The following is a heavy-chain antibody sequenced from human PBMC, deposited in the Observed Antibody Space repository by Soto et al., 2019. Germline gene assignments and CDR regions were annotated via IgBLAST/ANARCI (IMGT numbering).Heavy chain of an antibody. D-gene: IGHD2-15*01. Sequence: QITLKESGPTLVKPTHPLTLTCTFPGFSISTSGVGVGSIRQPPGKALEWLALVYWVDDKRYSPSLKSRLTITMDTSKNQVVLTLPNMDPVDTATYYCAKSLVAATLYHWFHPWGQGNLVTVSS. CDR3: AKSLVAATLYHWFHP. V-gene: IGHV2-5*02. CDR1: GFSISTSGVG. J-gene: IGHJ5*02. CDR2: VYWVDDK.